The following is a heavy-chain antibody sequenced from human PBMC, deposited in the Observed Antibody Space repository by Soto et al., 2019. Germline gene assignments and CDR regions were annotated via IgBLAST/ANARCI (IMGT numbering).Heavy chain of an antibody. CDR3: ARGRYGDY. V-gene: IGHV1-18*01. J-gene: IGHJ4*02. Sequence: QVHLVQSGAEVKKPGASVKVSCKGSGYTFTSYGITWVRQAPGQGIEWMGWISAHNGNTDYAQRVQGRVTVTRDTPTITAYMELRRLRSDDTAVYYCARGRYGDYWGQGALVTVSS. CDR1: GYTFTSYG. D-gene: IGHD1-1*01. CDR2: ISAHNGNT.